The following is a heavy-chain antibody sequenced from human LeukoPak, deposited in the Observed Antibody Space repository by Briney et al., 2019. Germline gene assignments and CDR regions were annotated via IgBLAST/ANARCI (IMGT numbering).Heavy chain of an antibody. CDR2: VYDSGRT. J-gene: IGHJ4*02. V-gene: IGHV4-59*01. CDR1: NGSINSYY. D-gene: IGHD3-22*01. Sequence: SETLSLTCTVSNGSINSYYWSWIRQPPGKGLEWIGYVYDSGRTNYNPSLKSRVTISVDTSKNQFSLKLSSVTAADTAVYYCARGQIPYYYDSSGYPHFDYWGQGTLVTVPS. CDR3: ARGQIPYYYDSSGYPHFDY.